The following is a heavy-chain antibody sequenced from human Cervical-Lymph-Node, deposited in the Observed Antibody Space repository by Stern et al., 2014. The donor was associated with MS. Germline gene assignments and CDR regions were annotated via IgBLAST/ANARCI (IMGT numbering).Heavy chain of an antibody. CDR3: AKSTVTSLSDS. Sequence: EVQLEECGGGLVQPGGTLSLSCAASGVTFSGYAMSWVRQAPGKGLEWVSAIRSSGGSNYYPDPVKRRFTISRDNSKNTLYLQMNSLRAEDTAVYYCAKSTVTSLSDSWGQGTLVTVSS. V-gene: IGHV3-23*04. CDR2: IRSSGGSN. D-gene: IGHD4-17*01. CDR1: GVTFSGYA. J-gene: IGHJ4*02.